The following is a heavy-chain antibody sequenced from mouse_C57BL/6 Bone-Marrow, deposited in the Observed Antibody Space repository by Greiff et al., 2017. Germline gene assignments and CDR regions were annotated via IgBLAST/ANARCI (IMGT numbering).Heavy chain of an antibody. Sequence: EVQLVESGAELVRPGSSVKMSCKTSGYTFTSYWINWVKQRPGQGLEWIGYIYPGNGYTEYNEKFKGKATLTSDTSSSTAYMQLSSLTSEDSENYFCAREYGSSLDYWGQGTTLTVSS. CDR2: IYPGNGYT. CDR3: AREYGSSLDY. D-gene: IGHD1-1*02. J-gene: IGHJ2*01. CDR1: GYTFTSYW. V-gene: IGHV1-58*01.